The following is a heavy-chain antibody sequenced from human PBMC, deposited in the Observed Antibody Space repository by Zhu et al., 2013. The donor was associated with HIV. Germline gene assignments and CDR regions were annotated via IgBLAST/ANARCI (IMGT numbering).Heavy chain of an antibody. CDR1: GYTFSSYY. V-gene: IGHV1-46*01. J-gene: IGHJ4*02. CDR3: ARGRDGYIRGFDS. Sequence: QVQLVQSGAEVEKPGASVTVSCKASGYTFSSYYMHWVRQAPGQGLEWMGIINPSDGRSSYAQQFQGRVTMTRDASTSTVYMDLSSLGSEDTAVYYCARGRDGYIRGFDSWGQGTLVTVSS. D-gene: IGHD5-12*01. CDR2: INPSDGRS.